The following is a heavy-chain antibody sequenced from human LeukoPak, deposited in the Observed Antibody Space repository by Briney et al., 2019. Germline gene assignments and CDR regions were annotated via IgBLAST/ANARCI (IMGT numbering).Heavy chain of an antibody. D-gene: IGHD6-19*01. J-gene: IGHJ4*02. CDR2: IYHSGST. CDR1: GYSISSGYY. V-gene: IGHV4-38-2*01. CDR3: ARQFQQWLVPGEFDY. Sequence: SETLSLTCAVSGYSISSGYYWGWIRQPPGKGLEWIGSIYHSGSTYYNPSLKSRVTISVDTSKNQFSLKLSSVTAADTAVYCCARQFQQWLVPGEFDYWGQGTLVTVSS.